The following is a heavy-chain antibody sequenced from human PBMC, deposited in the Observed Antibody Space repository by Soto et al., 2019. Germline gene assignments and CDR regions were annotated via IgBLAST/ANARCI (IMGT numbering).Heavy chain of an antibody. CDR3: ARHRGSPGSYFGMDV. V-gene: IGHV5-51*01. Sequence: GESLKISCKGSGYSFTSYWINWVRQMPGKGLEWMGVIYPGDSDTRYSPSFQGQVTISADKSINTAYLQWRSLKASDTAVYYCARHRGSPGSYFGMDVWGQGTTVTVS. CDR2: IYPGDSDT. J-gene: IGHJ6*02. D-gene: IGHD5-12*01. CDR1: GYSFTSYW.